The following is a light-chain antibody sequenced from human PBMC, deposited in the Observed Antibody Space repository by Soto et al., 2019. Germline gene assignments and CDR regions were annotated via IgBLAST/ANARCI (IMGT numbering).Light chain of an antibody. Sequence: DIQMTQSPSSVSASVGDRVTITCRASQGIGSWLAWYQQKPGKAPKVMIFAASNLQSGVPSRFSGSGSGTDFTLTISSLQPEDFGIYYCQQTDSFPLTFCQGTRLEIK. V-gene: IGKV1-12*01. CDR2: AAS. J-gene: IGKJ5*01. CDR1: QGIGSW. CDR3: QQTDSFPLT.